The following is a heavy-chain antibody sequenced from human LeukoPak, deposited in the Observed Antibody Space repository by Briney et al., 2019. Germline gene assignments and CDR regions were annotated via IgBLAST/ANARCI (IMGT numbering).Heavy chain of an antibody. CDR2: IYHSGST. Sequence: PSGTLSLTCAVSGGSISSSNWWSWVRQPPGKGLEWIGEIYHSGSTNYNPSLKSRATISIDTSKNQFSLELSSVTAADTAVYYCVGAKQWLSSDMWGQGTMVTVSS. CDR1: GGSISSSNW. CDR3: VGAKQWLSSDM. V-gene: IGHV4-4*02. D-gene: IGHD3-22*01. J-gene: IGHJ3*02.